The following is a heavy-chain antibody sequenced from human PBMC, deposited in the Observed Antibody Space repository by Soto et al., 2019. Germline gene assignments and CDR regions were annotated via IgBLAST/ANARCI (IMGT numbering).Heavy chain of an antibody. CDR3: ARDPLRSHAFDI. Sequence: SVKVSCKASGGTFSSYAISWVRQAPGQGLEWMGGIIPIFGTANYAQKFQGRVTITADESTSTAYMELSSLRSEDTAVYYCARDPLRSHAFDIWGQGTMVTVSS. CDR2: IIPIFGTA. J-gene: IGHJ3*02. V-gene: IGHV1-69*13. CDR1: GGTFSSYA. D-gene: IGHD3-16*01.